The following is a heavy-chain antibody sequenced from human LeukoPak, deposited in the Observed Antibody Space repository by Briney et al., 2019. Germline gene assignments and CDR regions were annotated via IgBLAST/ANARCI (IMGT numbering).Heavy chain of an antibody. V-gene: IGHV4-61*02. J-gene: IGHJ4*02. CDR3: ARDRGWDYGSGSYPYY. CDR1: GGSVSSGDYY. Sequence: SETLSLTCTVSGGSVSSGDYYWTWIRQPAGKGLEWIGRIYTSGSTTYSPSLKSRVTISRDTSKNQFSLRLSSVTAADTAVYYCARDRGWDYGSGSYPYYWGQGTLVTVSS. D-gene: IGHD3-10*01. CDR2: IYTSGST.